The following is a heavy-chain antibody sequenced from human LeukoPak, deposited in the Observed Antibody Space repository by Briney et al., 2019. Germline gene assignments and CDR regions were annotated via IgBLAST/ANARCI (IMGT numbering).Heavy chain of an antibody. CDR1: GFTFSSYA. CDR3: AKGPWNYDPYYFDY. J-gene: IGHJ4*02. V-gene: IGHV3-23*01. CDR2: ISGSGGST. D-gene: IGHD1-7*01. Sequence: PGGSLSLSCAASGFTFSSYAMSWVRQAPGKGLEWVSAISGSGGSTYYADSVKGRFTISRDNSKNTLYLQMNSLGAEDTAVYYCAKGPWNYDPYYFDYWGQGTLVTVSS.